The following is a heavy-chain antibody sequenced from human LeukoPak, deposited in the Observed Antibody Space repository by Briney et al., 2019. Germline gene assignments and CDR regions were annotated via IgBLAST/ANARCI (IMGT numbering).Heavy chain of an antibody. CDR3: ALAPYYYDSSGYVDY. Sequence: SETLSLTCAVYGGSFSGYYWSWIRQPPGKGLEWIGEINHSGSTNYNPSLKSRVTISVDTSKNQFSLKLSSVTAADTAVYYCALAPYYYDSSGYVDYWGQGTLVTVSS. CDR2: INHSGST. D-gene: IGHD3-22*01. J-gene: IGHJ4*02. V-gene: IGHV4-34*01. CDR1: GGSFSGYY.